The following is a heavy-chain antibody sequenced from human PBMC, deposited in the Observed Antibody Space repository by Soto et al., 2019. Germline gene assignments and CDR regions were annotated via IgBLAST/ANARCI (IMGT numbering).Heavy chain of an antibody. CDR1: GGSISSSSYY. V-gene: IGHV4-39*01. J-gene: IGHJ5*02. Sequence: LLTLSLTISVSGGSISSSSYYCGSIRQPPWKGLEWIVSIYYSGSTDYNPSLKSRVTISVDTSKNHFSLKLSLVTAADPAVYYCPRLAGFGELSSWLAPWGQGTPVTVSS. CDR2: IYYSGST. CDR3: PRLAGFGELSSWLAP. D-gene: IGHD3-10*01.